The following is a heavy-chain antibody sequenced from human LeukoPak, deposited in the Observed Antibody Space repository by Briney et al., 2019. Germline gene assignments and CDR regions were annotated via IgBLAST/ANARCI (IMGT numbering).Heavy chain of an antibody. CDR2: IRSKAYGGTT. CDR1: GFTFGDYA. Sequence: GGSLRLSCTASGFTFGDYAMSWFRQAPGKGLEWVGFIRSKAYGGTTEYAASVKGRFTISRDDSKSIAYLQMNSLKTEDTAAYYCTREYYYDSSGYYPLGFDPWGQGTLVTVSS. D-gene: IGHD3-22*01. V-gene: IGHV3-49*03. CDR3: TREYYYDSSGYYPLGFDP. J-gene: IGHJ5*02.